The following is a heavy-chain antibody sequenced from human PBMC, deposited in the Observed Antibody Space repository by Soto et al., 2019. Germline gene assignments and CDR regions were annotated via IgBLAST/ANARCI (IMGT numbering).Heavy chain of an antibody. Sequence: SETLSLTCTVSGGSISSSSYYWGWIRQPPGKGLEWIGSIYYSGSTYYNPSLKSRVTISADTSKNQFSLKLSSVTAADTAVYYCARRGYYAISAFDIWGQGTMIT. V-gene: IGHV4-39*01. CDR1: GGSISSSSYY. D-gene: IGHD2-8*01. CDR2: IYYSGST. CDR3: ARRGYYAISAFDI. J-gene: IGHJ3*02.